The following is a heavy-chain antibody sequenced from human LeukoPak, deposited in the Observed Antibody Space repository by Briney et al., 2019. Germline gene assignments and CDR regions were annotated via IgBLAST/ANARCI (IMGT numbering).Heavy chain of an antibody. Sequence: GRSLRLSCAASGFTFDDYAMHWVRQAPGKGLEWVSGISWNSGSIGYADSVKGRFTSSRDNSKNTLYLQMNSLRPEDTAVYYCARDGVQQWLSYYFEYWGQGTLVTVSS. CDR3: ARDGVQQWLSYYFEY. CDR2: ISWNSGSI. CDR1: GFTFDDYA. V-gene: IGHV3-9*01. D-gene: IGHD5-18*01. J-gene: IGHJ4*02.